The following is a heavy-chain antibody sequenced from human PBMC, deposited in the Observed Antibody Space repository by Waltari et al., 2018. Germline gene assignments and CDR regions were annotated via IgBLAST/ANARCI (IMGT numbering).Heavy chain of an antibody. J-gene: IGHJ4*02. Sequence: QVQLQESGPGLVKPSQTLSLTCTVSGGSISSGGYYWSWIRQHPGTGLEWIGYIYYSGSTYYNPSLKRRVTISVDTSKNQFALKLSSVTAADTAVYYCARVKYYDILTGYFYYFDYWGQGTLVTVSS. CDR1: GGSISSGGYY. D-gene: IGHD3-9*01. V-gene: IGHV4-31*03. CDR2: IYYSGST. CDR3: ARVKYYDILTGYFYYFDY.